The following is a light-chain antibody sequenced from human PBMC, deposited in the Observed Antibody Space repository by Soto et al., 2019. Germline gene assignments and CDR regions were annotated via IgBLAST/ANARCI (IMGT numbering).Light chain of an antibody. CDR3: QQYDNWPPWT. V-gene: IGKV3-15*01. CDR2: VAS. CDR1: QSISSH. J-gene: IGKJ1*01. Sequence: ENGMTHSPAALSVSTGDRATLSCRSSQSISSHLAWYQQKPGQAPRLLIYVASTRATGIPARFSGSGSGTEFTLTISSVESEDFAVYYCQQYDNWPPWTFGQGTKVDIK.